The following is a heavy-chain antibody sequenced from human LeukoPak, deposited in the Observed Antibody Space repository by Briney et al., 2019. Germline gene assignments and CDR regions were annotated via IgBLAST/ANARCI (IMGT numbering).Heavy chain of an antibody. J-gene: IGHJ5*02. V-gene: IGHV4-4*02. D-gene: IGHD2-21*01. CDR1: GGSISSSNW. Sequence: PSETLSLTCAVSGGSISSSNWWSWVRQPPGKGLEWIGEINHSGSTNYNPSLKSRVTISVDTSKNQFSLKLSSVTAADTAVYYCARVVRYFRNWFDPWGQGTLVTVSS. CDR3: ARVVRYFRNWFDP. CDR2: INHSGST.